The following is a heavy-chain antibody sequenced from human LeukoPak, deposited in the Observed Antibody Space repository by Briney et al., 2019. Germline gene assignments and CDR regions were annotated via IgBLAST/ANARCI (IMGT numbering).Heavy chain of an antibody. J-gene: IGHJ4*02. Sequence: PGGSLRLSCAASGFTFSSYAMSWVRQAPGKGLEWVSAISGSGGGTYYADSVKDRFIISRDYSNNTLYLQMNSLRADDTAVYYCAKVASADAQARLNYWGQGTLVTVSS. CDR3: AKVASADAQARLNY. D-gene: IGHD6-19*01. V-gene: IGHV3-23*01. CDR1: GFTFSSYA. CDR2: ISGSGGGT.